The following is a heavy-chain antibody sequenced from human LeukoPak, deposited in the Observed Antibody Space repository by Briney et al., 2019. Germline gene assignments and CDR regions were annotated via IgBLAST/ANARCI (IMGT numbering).Heavy chain of an antibody. J-gene: IGHJ5*02. D-gene: IGHD6-13*01. CDR1: GFTFSSYE. CDR3: ARDIAAAGTGWFDP. Sequence: PGGSLRLSCAASGFTFSSYEMNWVRQAPGKGLEWVSYISSSGSTIYYADSVKGRFTISRDNAKNSLYLRMNSLRAEDTAVYYCARDIAAAGTGWFDPWGQGTLVTVSS. V-gene: IGHV3-48*03. CDR2: ISSSGSTI.